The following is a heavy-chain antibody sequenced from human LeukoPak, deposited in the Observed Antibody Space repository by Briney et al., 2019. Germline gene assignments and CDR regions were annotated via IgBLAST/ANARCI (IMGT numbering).Heavy chain of an antibody. CDR3: ARAYCSSTSCYANWFDP. J-gene: IGHJ5*02. Sequence: SETLSLTCAVNGGSFSGYYWSWIRQPPGKGLEWIGEINHSGSTNYNPSLKSRVTISVDTSKNQFSLKLSSVTAADTAVYYCARAYCSSTSCYANWFDPWGQGTLVTVSS. D-gene: IGHD2-2*01. V-gene: IGHV4-34*01. CDR1: GGSFSGYY. CDR2: INHSGST.